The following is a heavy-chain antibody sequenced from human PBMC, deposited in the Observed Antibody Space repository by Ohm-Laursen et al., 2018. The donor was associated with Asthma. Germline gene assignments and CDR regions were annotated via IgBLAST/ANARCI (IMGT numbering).Heavy chain of an antibody. D-gene: IGHD2-2*01. CDR1: GFTFSSYS. CDR2: ISSSSSTI. Sequence: SLRLSCTASGFTFSSYSMNWVRQAPGKGLEWVSYISSSSSTIYYADSVKGRFTISRDNAKNSLYLQMNSLRAEDTAVYYCARDIVVVPAAPAGYYYYYGMDVWGQGTTVTVSS. CDR3: ARDIVVVPAAPAGYYYYYGMDV. V-gene: IGHV3-48*01. J-gene: IGHJ6*02.